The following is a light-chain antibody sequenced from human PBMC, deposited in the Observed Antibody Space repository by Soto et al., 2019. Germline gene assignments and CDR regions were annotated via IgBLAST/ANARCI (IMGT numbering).Light chain of an antibody. CDR3: SSYTTSSTRV. Sequence: QSALTQPASVSGSPGQSIAISCTGSSSDVGIYNYVSWYQQHPGKVPKLIIYEVSNRPSGVSSRFSGSKSGNTASLTSSGLQAEDEADYYCSSYTTSSTRVFGTGTKVTVL. CDR1: SSDVGIYNY. CDR2: EVS. V-gene: IGLV2-14*01. J-gene: IGLJ1*01.